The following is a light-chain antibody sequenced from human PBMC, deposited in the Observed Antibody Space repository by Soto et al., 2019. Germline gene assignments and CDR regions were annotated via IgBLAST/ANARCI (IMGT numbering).Light chain of an antibody. Sequence: QPVLTQPPSASGTPGQRVSISCSGSSSNIGSNVVNWYQQLPGTAPTLLIYNNNQRPSGVPDRFSGSKSGTSASLAISGLQSEDEADYYCTSWDDSLNGPVVFGGGTKVTVL. J-gene: IGLJ2*01. V-gene: IGLV1-44*01. CDR1: SSNIGSNV. CDR2: NNN. CDR3: TSWDDSLNGPVV.